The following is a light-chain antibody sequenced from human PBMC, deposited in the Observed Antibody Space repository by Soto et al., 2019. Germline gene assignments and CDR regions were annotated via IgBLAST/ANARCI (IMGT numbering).Light chain of an antibody. CDR1: QSVSNNY. CDR2: GAS. Sequence: EIVLTQSPGTLSLSPGEIATLSFRASQSVSNNYLAWYQQKPGQAPRLLIYGASNRATGIPDRFSGSGSGTDFTPTISRLEPEDFAVYYCQQYGSSGTFGQGTKVDIK. V-gene: IGKV3-20*01. CDR3: QQYGSSGT. J-gene: IGKJ1*01.